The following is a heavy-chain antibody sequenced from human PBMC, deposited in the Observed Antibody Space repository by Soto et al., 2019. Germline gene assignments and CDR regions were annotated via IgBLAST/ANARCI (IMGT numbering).Heavy chain of an antibody. V-gene: IGHV4-34*01. CDR2: INHSGST. Sequence: PSETLSLTCAVYGGSFSGYYWSWIRKPPGRGLEWIGEINHSGSTNYNPSLKSRVTISVDTSKNQFSLKLSSVTAADTAVYYCARGLNYYDSSGYPHTIWFDPWGQGTLVTVS. CDR3: ARGLNYYDSSGYPHTIWFDP. J-gene: IGHJ5*02. D-gene: IGHD3-22*01. CDR1: GGSFSGYY.